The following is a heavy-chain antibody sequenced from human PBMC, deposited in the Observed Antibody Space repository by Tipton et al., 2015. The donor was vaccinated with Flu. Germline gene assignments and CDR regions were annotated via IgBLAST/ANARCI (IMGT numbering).Heavy chain of an antibody. CDR1: GGSFSGYY. CDR3: ARCSSSYYYYYYYGMDV. Sequence: TLSLTCAVYGGSFSGYYWSWIRQPPGKGLEWIGEINHSGSTNYNPSLKSRVTISVDTSKNQFSLKLSSVTAADTAVYYCARCSSSYYYYYYYGMDVWGQGTTVTVSS. J-gene: IGHJ6*02. V-gene: IGHV4-34*01. CDR2: INHSGST. D-gene: IGHD6-6*01.